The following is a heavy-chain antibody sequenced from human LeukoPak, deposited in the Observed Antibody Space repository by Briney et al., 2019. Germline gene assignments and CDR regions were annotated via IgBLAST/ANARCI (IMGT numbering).Heavy chain of an antibody. V-gene: IGHV4-34*01. CDR1: DGSFSGYY. J-gene: IGHJ5*02. CDR3: ARARYSGSYQNWFDP. D-gene: IGHD1-26*01. CDR2: INHSGST. Sequence: SETLSLTCAVYDGSFSGYYWSWIRQPPGKGLEWIGEINHSGSTNYNPSLKSRVTISVDTSKNQFSLKLSSVTAADTAVYYCARARYSGSYQNWFDPWGQGTLVTVSS.